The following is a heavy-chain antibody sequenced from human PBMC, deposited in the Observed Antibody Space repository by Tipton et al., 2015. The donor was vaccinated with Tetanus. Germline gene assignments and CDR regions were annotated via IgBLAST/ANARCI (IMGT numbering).Heavy chain of an antibody. J-gene: IGHJ6*02. D-gene: IGHD3-22*01. CDR3: ARDRGDYIYYGMDV. Sequence: QMQLVQSGAEVKKPGASVKVSCKASGYTFTGYYMYWARQAPGQGLEWMGWIAPNSGGTVYAQKFQGRVTMTRDTSISTAYMELRSLRSDDTAVYYCARDRGDYIYYGMDVWGPGTTVTVS. CDR2: IAPNSGGT. V-gene: IGHV1-2*02. CDR1: GYTFTGYY.